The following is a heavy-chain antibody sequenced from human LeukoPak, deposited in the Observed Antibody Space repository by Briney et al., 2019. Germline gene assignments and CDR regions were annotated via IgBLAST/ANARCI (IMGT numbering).Heavy chain of an antibody. D-gene: IGHD3-16*02. Sequence: GESLKISCKGSGYTFTSYWIAWVRQMPGKGLEWMGIIYPHDSDIRYSPPFQGQVTISADKSISTAYLQWSSLKASDTAMYYCARMIGLGEVSPYFDYWGQGTLVTVSS. V-gene: IGHV5-51*01. CDR1: GYTFTSYW. CDR2: IYPHDSDI. CDR3: ARMIGLGEVSPYFDY. J-gene: IGHJ4*02.